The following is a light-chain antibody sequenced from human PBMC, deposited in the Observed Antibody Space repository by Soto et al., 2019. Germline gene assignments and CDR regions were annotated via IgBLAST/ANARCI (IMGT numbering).Light chain of an antibody. Sequence: DLQMTQSPSSVSASVGDRVTITCRASQGINIWLAWYQQKPGKAPKLLIYAASSLQSGVPSRFSGSGSGTDFTLTISSLQPEDFASYYCQQTNTFPITFGQGTRLEIK. V-gene: IGKV1-12*01. CDR2: AAS. CDR3: QQTNTFPIT. CDR1: QGINIW. J-gene: IGKJ5*01.